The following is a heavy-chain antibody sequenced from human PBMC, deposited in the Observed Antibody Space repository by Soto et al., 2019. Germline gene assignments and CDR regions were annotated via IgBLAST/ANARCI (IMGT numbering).Heavy chain of an antibody. CDR2: IYTSGST. CDR1: GGYISSYS. Sequence: SQTLSLTCTVSGGYISSYSWSWTGQAAGKGLEWIGRIYTSGSTNYNPSLKSRVTMSVDTSKNQFSLKRSSVTAADTAVYYCARACSSNSCYDVFDYWGQGTVVTVSS. CDR3: ARACSSNSCYDVFDY. D-gene: IGHD2-2*01. J-gene: IGHJ4*02. V-gene: IGHV4-4*07.